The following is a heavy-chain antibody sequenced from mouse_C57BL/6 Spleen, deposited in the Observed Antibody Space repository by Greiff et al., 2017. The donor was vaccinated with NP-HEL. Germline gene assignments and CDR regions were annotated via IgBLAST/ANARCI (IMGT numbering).Heavy chain of an antibody. Sequence: EVKLVESGGGLVKPGGSLKLSCAASGFTFSDYGMHWVRQAPEKGLEWVAYISSGSSTIYYADTVKGRFTISRDNAKNTLFLQMTSLRSEDTAMYYCAREHYYGSSFAYWGQGTLVTVSA. D-gene: IGHD1-1*01. CDR1: GFTFSDYG. CDR3: AREHYYGSSFAY. CDR2: ISSGSSTI. J-gene: IGHJ3*01. V-gene: IGHV5-17*01.